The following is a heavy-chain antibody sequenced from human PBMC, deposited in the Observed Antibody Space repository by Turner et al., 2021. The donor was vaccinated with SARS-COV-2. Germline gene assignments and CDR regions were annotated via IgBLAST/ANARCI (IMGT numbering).Heavy chain of an antibody. Sequence: EVQLVESGGGLVQPGGSLRLSCAASGFTFSSDSVNWVRQAPGKGLEWVSYIRSSSSTIYYADSVKGRFTISRDNAKNSLYLQMNSLRAEDTAVYYCAREGGYSYGPYYYGMDVWGQGTTVTVSS. J-gene: IGHJ6*02. V-gene: IGHV3-48*01. CDR2: IRSSSSTI. D-gene: IGHD5-18*01. CDR3: AREGGYSYGPYYYGMDV. CDR1: GFTFSSDS.